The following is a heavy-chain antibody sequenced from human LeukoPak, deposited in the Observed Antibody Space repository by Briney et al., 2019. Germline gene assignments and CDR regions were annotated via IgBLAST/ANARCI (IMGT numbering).Heavy chain of an antibody. Sequence: GGPLRLSCAASGFTVSSNYMSWVRQAPGKGLEWVSVIYSGGSTYYADSVKGRFTISRHNSKNTLYLQMNSLRAEDTAVYYCARAELWFGPYGMDVWGQGTTVTVSS. D-gene: IGHD3-10*01. CDR2: IYSGGST. V-gene: IGHV3-53*04. CDR3: ARAELWFGPYGMDV. J-gene: IGHJ6*02. CDR1: GFTVSSNY.